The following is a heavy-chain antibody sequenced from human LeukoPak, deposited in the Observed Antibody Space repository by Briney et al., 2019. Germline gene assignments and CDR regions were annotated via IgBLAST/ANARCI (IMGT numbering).Heavy chain of an antibody. D-gene: IGHD1-1*01. CDR2: ISYTVTT. V-gene: IGHV4-59*01. CDR1: VGSISTYY. Sequence: PSETLSLTCTVSVGSISTYYWSWIRQPPGKGLEWIGYISYTVTTNYNPSLKSRVTISVDTSKNQFSLKLSSVTAADTAVYYCARVGDWNDLVYWGQGTLVTVSS. J-gene: IGHJ4*02. CDR3: ARVGDWNDLVY.